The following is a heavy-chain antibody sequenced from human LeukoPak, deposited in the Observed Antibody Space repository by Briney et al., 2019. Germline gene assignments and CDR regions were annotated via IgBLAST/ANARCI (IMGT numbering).Heavy chain of an antibody. J-gene: IGHJ4*02. CDR1: GFTFSSYE. Sequence: PGGSLRLSCAASGFTFSSYEMNWVRQAPGKGLEWVSYISSSGSTIYYADSVKGRFTISRDKSKNTLYLQMNSLRAEDTAVYYCAKGQISRSDRFDYWGQGTLVTVSS. D-gene: IGHD3-3*02. CDR3: AKGQISRSDRFDY. CDR2: ISSSGSTI. V-gene: IGHV3-48*03.